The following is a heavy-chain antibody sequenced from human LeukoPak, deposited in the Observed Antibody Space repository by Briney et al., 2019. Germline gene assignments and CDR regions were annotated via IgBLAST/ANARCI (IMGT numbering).Heavy chain of an antibody. CDR1: GFTFSSYW. CDR3: ARDEPGEDDILTGYYSPTPYGMDV. CDR2: INSDGSST. D-gene: IGHD3-9*01. V-gene: IGHV3-74*01. J-gene: IGHJ6*02. Sequence: PGGSLRLSCAASGFTFSSYWMHWVRQAPGKGLVWVSRINSDGSSTSYADSVKGRFTISRDNAKNTLYLQMNSLRAEDTAVYYCARDEPGEDDILTGYYSPTPYGMDVWGQGTTVTVSS.